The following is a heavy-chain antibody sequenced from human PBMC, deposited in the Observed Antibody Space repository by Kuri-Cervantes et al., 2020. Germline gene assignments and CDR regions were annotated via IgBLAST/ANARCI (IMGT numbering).Heavy chain of an antibody. CDR1: GFTFSSYD. V-gene: IGHV3-21*04. Sequence: GESLKISCAASGFTFSSYDMHWVRQAPGKGLEWVSSISSSSSYIYYADSVKGRFTISRDNSKNTLYLQMNSLRAEDTAVYYCAKKGYYYDSSGYSVSFSFDLWGRGTLVTVSS. J-gene: IGHJ2*01. CDR2: ISSSSSYI. D-gene: IGHD3-22*01. CDR3: AKKGYYYDSSGYSVSFSFDL.